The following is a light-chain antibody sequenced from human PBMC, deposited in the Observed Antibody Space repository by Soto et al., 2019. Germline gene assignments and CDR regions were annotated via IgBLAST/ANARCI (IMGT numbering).Light chain of an antibody. Sequence: AIQLTQSPSSLSASVGDSVTITCRASQGISSFLAWYQQKPGKAPKLLIYDASNLESGVPSRFSGSGSGTEFTLTISSLQPEDFGIYYCQQYENYWTFGQGTKVDIK. CDR1: QGISSF. CDR2: DAS. V-gene: IGKV1D-13*01. CDR3: QQYENYWT. J-gene: IGKJ1*01.